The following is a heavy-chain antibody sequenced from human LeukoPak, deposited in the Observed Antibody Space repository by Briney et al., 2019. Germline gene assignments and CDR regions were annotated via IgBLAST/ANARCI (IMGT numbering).Heavy chain of an antibody. Sequence: QSGGSLRLSCAASGFTFSTYAMNWVRQAPGQGLEWVSGISGSGDNTYYADSVRGRFTISRDKSKSTVYLQMNSLGVEDTAIYYCARGGKLGAPTYFFDYWGQGTLVTVSS. CDR1: GFTFSTYA. D-gene: IGHD1-26*01. CDR2: ISGSGDNT. V-gene: IGHV3-23*01. CDR3: ARGGKLGAPTYFFDY. J-gene: IGHJ4*02.